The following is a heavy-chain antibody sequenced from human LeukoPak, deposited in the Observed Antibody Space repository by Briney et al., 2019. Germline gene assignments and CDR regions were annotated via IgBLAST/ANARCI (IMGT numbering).Heavy chain of an antibody. Sequence: GASVTVSCKVSGYTLTELSMHWVRQAPGKGLEWMGGFDPEDGETIYAQKFQGRVTMTEDTSTDTAYMELSSLRSEDTAVYYCATSGGKYYYYYYMDVWGKGTTVTVSS. V-gene: IGHV1-24*01. CDR1: GYTLTELS. CDR2: FDPEDGET. J-gene: IGHJ6*03. CDR3: ATSGGKYYYYYYMDV. D-gene: IGHD3-10*01.